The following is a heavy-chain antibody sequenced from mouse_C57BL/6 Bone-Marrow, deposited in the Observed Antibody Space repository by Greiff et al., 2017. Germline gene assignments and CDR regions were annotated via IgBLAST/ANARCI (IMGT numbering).Heavy chain of an antibody. V-gene: IGHV1-81*01. J-gene: IGHJ2*01. Sequence: QVQLKESGAELARPGASVKLSCKASGYTFTSYGISWVKQRTGQGLEWIGEIYPRSGNTYYNEKFKGKATLTADKSSSTAYMELRSLTSEDSAVYFCARGLWLRRGYWGQGTTLTVSS. D-gene: IGHD2-2*01. CDR2: IYPRSGNT. CDR1: GYTFTSYG. CDR3: ARGLWLRRGY.